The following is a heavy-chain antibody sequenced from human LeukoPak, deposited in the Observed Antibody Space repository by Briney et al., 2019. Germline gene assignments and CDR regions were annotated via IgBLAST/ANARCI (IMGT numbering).Heavy chain of an antibody. Sequence: PGRSLRLSCAASGFTFSSYGMHWVRQAPGKGLEWVAVMSYDGSNKYYADSVKGRFTISRDNSKNTLYLQMNSLRAEDTAVYYCAREHVVVIAIDYWGQGTLVTVSS. D-gene: IGHD2-21*01. V-gene: IGHV3-30*03. CDR3: AREHVVVIAIDY. CDR2: MSYDGSNK. J-gene: IGHJ4*02. CDR1: GFTFSSYG.